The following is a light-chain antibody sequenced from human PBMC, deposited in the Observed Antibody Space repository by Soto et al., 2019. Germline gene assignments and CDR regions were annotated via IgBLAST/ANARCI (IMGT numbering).Light chain of an antibody. Sequence: QSVLTQPPSVSGAPGQRVTISCTGSSSNIGAGYVVHWYQQLPGTAPKLLIYSNSNRPSGVPDRFSASTSATSASLAITGLQAEDEADYYCQSYDSSLTGAVFGGGTKLTVL. CDR1: SSNIGAGYV. CDR2: SNS. V-gene: IGLV1-40*01. J-gene: IGLJ2*01. CDR3: QSYDSSLTGAV.